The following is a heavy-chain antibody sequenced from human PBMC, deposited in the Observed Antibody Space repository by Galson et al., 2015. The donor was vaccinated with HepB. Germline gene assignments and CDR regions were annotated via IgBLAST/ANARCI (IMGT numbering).Heavy chain of an antibody. J-gene: IGHJ5*01. V-gene: IGHV3-23*01. D-gene: IGHD5-18*01. CDR3: AKGYGLFDS. CDR2: ISGNGDST. Sequence: SLRLSCAASGFAFDTHAMSWVRQAPGRGLEWISGISGNGDSTFDADSVQGRFTVSRDNSNNMLYLQMNSLRAEDAGLYFCAKGYGLFDSWGQGILVTVSS. CDR1: GFAFDTHA.